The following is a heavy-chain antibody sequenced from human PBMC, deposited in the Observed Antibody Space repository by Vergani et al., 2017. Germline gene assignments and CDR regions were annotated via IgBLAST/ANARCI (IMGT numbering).Heavy chain of an antibody. CDR1: GYSFTSYW. V-gene: IGHV5-51*03. CDR3: AKTAYGDYGGFYYYYVDV. J-gene: IGHJ6*03. D-gene: IGHD4-17*01. CDR2: IYPGDSDT. Sequence: EVQLVQSGAEVKKPGESLKISCKGSGYSFTSYWIGWVRQMPGKGLEWMGIIYPGDSDTRYSPSFQGQVTISADKSISTAYLQWGSLKASDTAMYYCAKTAYGDYGGFYYYYVDVWGKGTPVTVSS.